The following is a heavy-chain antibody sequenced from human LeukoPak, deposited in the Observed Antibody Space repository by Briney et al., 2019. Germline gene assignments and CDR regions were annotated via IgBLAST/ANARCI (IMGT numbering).Heavy chain of an antibody. CDR2: IYYSGST. D-gene: IGHD1-26*01. Sequence: LSETLSLTCTVSGGSISSSSYYWGWIRQPPGKGLEWIGSIYYSGSTYYNPSLKSRVTISVDTSKNQFSLKLSSVTAADTAVYYCARRWDYDPWGQGTLVTVSS. CDR3: ARRWDYDP. CDR1: GGSISSSSYY. V-gene: IGHV4-39*01. J-gene: IGHJ5*02.